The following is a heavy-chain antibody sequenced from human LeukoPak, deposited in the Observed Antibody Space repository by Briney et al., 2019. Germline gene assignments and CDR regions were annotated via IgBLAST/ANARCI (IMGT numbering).Heavy chain of an antibody. V-gene: IGHV3-7*03. Sequence: GGSLRLSCAASGFTFSSYWMSWVRQAPGKGLEWVANIKQDGSEKYYVDSVMGRFTISRDNAKNSLYLQMNSLRAEDTAVYYCAREGGGYYYGMDVWGKGTTVTVSS. CDR2: IKQDGSEK. CDR1: GFTFSSYW. CDR3: AREGGGYYYGMDV. J-gene: IGHJ6*04. D-gene: IGHD3-16*01.